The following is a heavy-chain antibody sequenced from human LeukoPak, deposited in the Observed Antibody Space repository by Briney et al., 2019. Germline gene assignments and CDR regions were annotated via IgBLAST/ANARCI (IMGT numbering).Heavy chain of an antibody. CDR1: GGSISSGGYY. CDR2: IYYSGST. J-gene: IGHJ2*01. V-gene: IGHV4-31*03. CDR3: ARVPRAYLALDL. Sequence: SETLSLTCTVSGGSISSGGYYWNWIRQHPGKGLEWIGYIYYSGSTYYNPSLKSRVTISVDTSKNQFSLKLSSVTAADTAVYYCARVPRAYLALDLWGRGTLVTVSS. D-gene: IGHD2-21*01.